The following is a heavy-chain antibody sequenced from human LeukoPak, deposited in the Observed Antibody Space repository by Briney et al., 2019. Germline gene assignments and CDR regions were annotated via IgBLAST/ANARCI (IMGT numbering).Heavy chain of an antibody. CDR2: IRYDGSNK. CDR3: AKDSAAAGRSFDY. CDR1: GFAFSSYG. V-gene: IGHV3-30*02. Sequence: PGGSLRLSCAASGFAFSSYGMHWVRQAPGKGLEWVAFIRYDGSNKYYADSVKGRFTISRDNSKNTLYLQMNSLRAEDTAVYYCAKDSAAAGRSFDYWGQGTLVTVSS. D-gene: IGHD3-10*01. J-gene: IGHJ4*02.